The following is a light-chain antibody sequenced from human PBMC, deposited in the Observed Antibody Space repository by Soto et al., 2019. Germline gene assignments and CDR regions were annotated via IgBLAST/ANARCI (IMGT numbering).Light chain of an antibody. V-gene: IGLV2-14*01. CDR1: SSDVGGYNY. Sequence: QSALTQPASVSGSPGQSITISCTGTSSDVGGYNYVSWYQQHPGKAPKLMIYDVSNRPSGVSNRFSGSKSGNTASLTISGLQADDEADYCCSSYTSSGVVFGGGTKLTVL. CDR2: DVS. J-gene: IGLJ2*01. CDR3: SSYTSSGVV.